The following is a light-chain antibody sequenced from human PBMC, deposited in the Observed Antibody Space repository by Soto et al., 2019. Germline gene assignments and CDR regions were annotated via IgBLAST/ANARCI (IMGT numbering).Light chain of an antibody. CDR1: SGHNSYA. CDR3: QTWSTDIRV. CDR2: LNSDGSH. Sequence: QLVLTQPPSASASLGASVKLTCTLSSGHNSYAIAWHQQQPEKGPRYLMKLNSDGSHSKGDGIPGRFSGSSSGAERYLTISSLQSEDEADYYWQTWSTDIRVFGGGTKLTVL. J-gene: IGLJ3*02. V-gene: IGLV4-69*01.